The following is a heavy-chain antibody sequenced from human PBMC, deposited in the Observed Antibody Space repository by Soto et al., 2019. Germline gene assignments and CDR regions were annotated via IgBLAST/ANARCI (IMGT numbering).Heavy chain of an antibody. CDR1: GFTFSSYA. Sequence: GGSLRLSCAASGFTFSSYAISWVRQAPGKGLEWVSLISGSGGSIYYADSVKGRFTISRDNSKNTLYLQMNSLRAEDTAVYYCAKVHGSGNYHNFPDYWGQGALVTVSS. CDR3: AKVHGSGNYHNFPDY. D-gene: IGHD3-10*01. V-gene: IGHV3-23*01. J-gene: IGHJ4*02. CDR2: ISGSGGSI.